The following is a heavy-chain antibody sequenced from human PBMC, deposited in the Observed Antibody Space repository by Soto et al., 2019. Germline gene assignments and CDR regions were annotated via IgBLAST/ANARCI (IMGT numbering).Heavy chain of an antibody. D-gene: IGHD3-22*01. CDR1: GFTFSSYG. CDR2: IWYDGSNK. J-gene: IGHJ3*02. Sequence: QVQLVESGGGVVQPGRSLRLSCAAAGFTFSSYGMHWVRQAPGKGLEWVAVIWYDGSNKYYADSVQGRFTISRDNSKNTLYMHMNSLRAEDTAVYYCARDFLYYYDSSGYFHDAFDIWGQGTMVTVSS. CDR3: ARDFLYYYDSSGYFHDAFDI. V-gene: IGHV3-33*01.